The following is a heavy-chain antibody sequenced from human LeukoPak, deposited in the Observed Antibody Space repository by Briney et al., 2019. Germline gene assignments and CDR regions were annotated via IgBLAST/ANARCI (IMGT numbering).Heavy chain of an antibody. CDR3: AKRAVAGTGRGFDI. CDR2: ISGSGDST. V-gene: IGHV3-23*01. J-gene: IGHJ3*02. D-gene: IGHD6-19*01. Sequence: GGSLRLSCAASGFTFSSYAMNWVRQAPWKGLEWVSLISGSGDSTDYADSVKGRFTISRDNSKNTLYLQINSLRADDTAVYYCAKRAVAGTGRGFDIWGQGTLVTVSS. CDR1: GFTFSSYA.